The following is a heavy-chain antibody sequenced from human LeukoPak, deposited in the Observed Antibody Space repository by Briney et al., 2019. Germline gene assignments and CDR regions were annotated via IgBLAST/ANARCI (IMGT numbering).Heavy chain of an antibody. CDR2: IYHSGST. CDR1: GYSISSGYY. D-gene: IGHD3-10*01. CDR3: ARASRQYGSGSSYYYYYYMDV. Sequence: PSETLSLTCTVSGYSISSGYYWGWIRQPPGKGLEWIGSIYHSGSTYYNPSLKSRVTISVDTSKNQFSLKLSSVTAADTAVYYCARASRQYGSGSSYYYYYYMDVWGKGTTVTVSS. V-gene: IGHV4-38-2*02. J-gene: IGHJ6*03.